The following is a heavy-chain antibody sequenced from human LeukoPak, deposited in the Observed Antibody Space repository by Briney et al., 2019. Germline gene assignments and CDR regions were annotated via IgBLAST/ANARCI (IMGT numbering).Heavy chain of an antibody. J-gene: IGHJ4*02. Sequence: ASVKVSCKASGYTFTSYAMNWVRQATGQGLEWMGWMNPTSGDTGYAQKFQGRVTMTRSTSISTAYMELNSLTSEDTAVYYCARGQGSSAEGYWGQGTLVTVSS. CDR3: ARGQGSSAEGY. V-gene: IGHV1-8*02. CDR2: MNPTSGDT. D-gene: IGHD6-13*01. CDR1: GYTFTSYA.